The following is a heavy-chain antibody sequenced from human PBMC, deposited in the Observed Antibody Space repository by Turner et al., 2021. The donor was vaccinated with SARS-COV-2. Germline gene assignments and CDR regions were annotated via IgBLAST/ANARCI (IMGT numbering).Heavy chain of an antibody. D-gene: IGHD4-4*01. CDR2: ISWNSGSI. CDR3: AKGGGLDYTNWFDS. Sequence: EVQLVESGGGLVQPGRSLILSCAASGFTFDAYAMHWVRQAPGKGLEWFSGISWNSGSIGYADSVKGRFTISRDNAKNSLYLQMNSLRAEDTALYYCAKGGGLDYTNWFDSWGQGTLVTVSS. CDR1: GFTFDAYA. J-gene: IGHJ5*01. V-gene: IGHV3-9*01.